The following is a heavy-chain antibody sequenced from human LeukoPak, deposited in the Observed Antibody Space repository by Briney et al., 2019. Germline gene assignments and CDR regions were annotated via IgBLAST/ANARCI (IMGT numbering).Heavy chain of an antibody. Sequence: GGSLRLSCAGSGFTFNDFGMQWVRQAPGKGLEWVAFIRFDGSNKYYADSVKGRFTISRDNSKNTPYLQMNSLRAEDTAVYYCAKAMVRGVIPNFDYWGQGTLVTVSS. CDR3: AKAMVRGVIPNFDY. V-gene: IGHV3-30*02. J-gene: IGHJ4*02. D-gene: IGHD3-10*01. CDR2: IRFDGSNK. CDR1: GFTFNDFG.